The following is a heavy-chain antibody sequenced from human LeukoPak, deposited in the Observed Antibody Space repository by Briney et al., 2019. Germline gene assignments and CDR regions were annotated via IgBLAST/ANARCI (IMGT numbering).Heavy chain of an antibody. CDR3: ASKWVTYYYNSSAYHYPTDVFDI. CDR2: IIPIFGTA. V-gene: IGHV1-69*06. Sequence: SVKVSCKASGYTFTSYAISWVRQAPGQGLEWMGGIIPIFGTANYAQKFQGRVTITADKSTSTAYMELSSLRSDDTAVYYCASKWVTYYYNSSAYHYPTDVFDIWGQGTMVTVSS. J-gene: IGHJ3*02. D-gene: IGHD3-22*01. CDR1: GYTFTSYA.